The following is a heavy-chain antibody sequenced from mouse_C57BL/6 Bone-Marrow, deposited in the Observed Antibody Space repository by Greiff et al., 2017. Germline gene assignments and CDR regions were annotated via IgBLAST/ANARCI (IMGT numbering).Heavy chain of an antibody. V-gene: IGHV7-3*01. D-gene: IGHD1-1*01. CDR2: IRNKANGYTT. J-gene: IGHJ2*01. Sequence: EVHLVESGGGLVQPGGSLSLSCAASGFTFTDYYMSWVRQPPGKALEWLGFIRNKANGYTTEYSASVKDRFTISRDNSQSILYLQMNALRAEDSATYDCARYIGGSSPYFDYWGQGTTLTVSS. CDR3: ARYIGGSSPYFDY. CDR1: GFTFTDYY.